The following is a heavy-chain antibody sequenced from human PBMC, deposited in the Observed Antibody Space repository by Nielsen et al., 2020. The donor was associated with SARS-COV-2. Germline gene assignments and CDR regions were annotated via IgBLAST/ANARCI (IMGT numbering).Heavy chain of an antibody. V-gene: IGHV1-69*13. CDR2: IIPIFGTA. CDR1: GGTFSSYA. D-gene: IGHD2-2*02. CDR3: ATGYCESSTACYNYYYMDV. J-gene: IGHJ6*03. Sequence: SVKVSCKASGGTFSSYAISWVRQAPGQGLEWMGGIIPIFGTANYAQKFQGRVTITADESTSTAYMELSSLRSEDTAVYYCATGYCESSTACYNYYYMDVWGKGTTVTVSS.